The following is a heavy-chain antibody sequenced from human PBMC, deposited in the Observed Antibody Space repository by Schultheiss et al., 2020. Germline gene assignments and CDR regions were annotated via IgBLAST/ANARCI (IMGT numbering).Heavy chain of an antibody. D-gene: IGHD3-3*01. Sequence: SETLSLTCAVYGGSFSGYYWSWIRQPPGKGLEWIGEINHSGSTNYNPSLKSRVTISVDTSKNQFSLKLSSVTAADTAVYYCARVMRRVLEWLLYRGYYYYGMDVWGKGTTVTVSS. CDR3: ARVMRRVLEWLLYRGYYYYGMDV. V-gene: IGHV4-34*01. J-gene: IGHJ6*04. CDR1: GGSFSGYY. CDR2: INHSGST.